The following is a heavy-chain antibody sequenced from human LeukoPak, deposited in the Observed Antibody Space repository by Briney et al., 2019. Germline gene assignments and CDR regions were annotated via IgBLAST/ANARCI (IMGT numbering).Heavy chain of an antibody. CDR3: ANDRGYSFDY. D-gene: IGHD3-22*01. CDR2: IKVDGSDT. J-gene: IGHJ4*02. Sequence: GGSLRLSCAASGFTFSTFWMHWVRQAPGKGLVWVSRIKVDGSDTTYADSVKDRFTISRDNAKNTLYLQMNSLRAEDTAVYYCANDRGYSFDYWGQGTLVTVSS. CDR1: GFTFSTFW. V-gene: IGHV3-74*01.